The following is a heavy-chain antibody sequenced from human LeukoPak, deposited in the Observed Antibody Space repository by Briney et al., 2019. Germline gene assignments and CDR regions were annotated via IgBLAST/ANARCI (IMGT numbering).Heavy chain of an antibody. Sequence: GGSLRLSCAASGFTVSSNYMSWVRQAPGKGLEGVSVIYSGGSTSYADSVKGRFTISRQNSKNTLYLQMNSLRAEDTAVYYCARELLISSGGNWFAPWGQGTLVTVSS. CDR3: ARELLISSGGNWFAP. CDR2: IYSGGST. D-gene: IGHD1-26*01. J-gene: IGHJ5*02. V-gene: IGHV3-53*04. CDR1: GFTVSSNY.